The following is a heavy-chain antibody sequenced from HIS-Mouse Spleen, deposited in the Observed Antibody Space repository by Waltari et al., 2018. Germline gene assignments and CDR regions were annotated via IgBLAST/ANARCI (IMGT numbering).Heavy chain of an antibody. CDR2: MYYRGRT. V-gene: IGHV4-39*07. Sequence: QLQLQESGPGLVKPSETLSLTCTVSGGSISSSSYYWGWIRQPPGKGLEWIGSMYYRGRTSYNPSLKSRVTISVDTSKNQFSLKLSSVTAADTAVYYCAREIPYSSSWYDWYFDLWGRGTLVTVSS. J-gene: IGHJ2*01. CDR1: GGSISSSSYY. D-gene: IGHD6-13*01. CDR3: AREIPYSSSWYDWYFDL.